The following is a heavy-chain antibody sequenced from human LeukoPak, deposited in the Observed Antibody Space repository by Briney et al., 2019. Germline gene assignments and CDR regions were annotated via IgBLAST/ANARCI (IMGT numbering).Heavy chain of an antibody. V-gene: IGHV4-61*02. CDR1: GDSISSGSYY. CDR3: ARVYYDYVWGSYRYNPALDY. D-gene: IGHD3-16*02. J-gene: IGHJ4*02. CDR2: IYTSEST. Sequence: PSQTLSLTCTVSGDSISSGSYYWSWIRQPAGKGLEWIGRIYTSESTNYNPSLKSRVTISVDTSKNQFSLKLSSVTAADTAVYYCARVYYDYVWGSYRYNPALDYWGQGTLVTVSS.